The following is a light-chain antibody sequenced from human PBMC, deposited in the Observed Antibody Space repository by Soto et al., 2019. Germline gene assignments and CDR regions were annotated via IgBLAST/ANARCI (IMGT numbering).Light chain of an antibody. Sequence: EIVLTQSPGTLSLSPGERLTLSCGASQSVISSYLAWYQQKPGLAPRLIIYDASTRATGIPDRFSGSGSGTDFTLTISRLEPEDFAVYYCQQYGNSPFTFGGGTKVE. CDR2: DAS. CDR3: QQYGNSPFT. J-gene: IGKJ4*01. CDR1: QSVISSY. V-gene: IGKV3D-20*01.